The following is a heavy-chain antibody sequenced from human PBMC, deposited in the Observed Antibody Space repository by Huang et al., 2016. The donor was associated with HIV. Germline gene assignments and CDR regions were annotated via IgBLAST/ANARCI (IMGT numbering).Heavy chain of an antibody. CDR3: ARARSGIAAAVYWYFDL. Sequence: QVQLQQWGAGLLKPSETLSLTCAVYGGSFSGYYWSWIRQPPGKGLEGIGEINDRGSTNYNPSLKSRVTTSVDTSKNQFSMRLRSVTAADTAVYYCARARSGIAAAVYWYFDLWGRGTLVTVSS. CDR2: INDRGST. V-gene: IGHV4-34*01. CDR1: GGSFSGYY. J-gene: IGHJ2*01. D-gene: IGHD6-13*01.